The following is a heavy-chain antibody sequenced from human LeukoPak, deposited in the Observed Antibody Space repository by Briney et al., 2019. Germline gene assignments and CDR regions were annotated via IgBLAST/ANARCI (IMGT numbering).Heavy chain of an antibody. V-gene: IGHV4-59*08. D-gene: IGHD6-19*01. CDR2: IYYSGST. CDR3: ATYHHSSGFDY. J-gene: IGHJ4*02. CDR1: GGSFSSYY. Sequence: PETLSLTCAVYGGSFSSYYWSWIRQPPGKGLEWIGYIYYSGSTNYNPSLKSRVTISVDTSKNQFSLKLSSVTAADTAVYYCATYHHSSGFDYWGQGTLVTVSS.